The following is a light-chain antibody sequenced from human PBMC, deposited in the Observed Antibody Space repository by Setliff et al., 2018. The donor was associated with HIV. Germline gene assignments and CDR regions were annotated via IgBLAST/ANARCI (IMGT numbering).Light chain of an antibody. CDR2: DVN. CDR1: SSDVGGYNY. CDR3: SSYASSSTLGV. Sequence: ALTQPASMSGSPGQSITISCTGTSSDVGGYNYVSWYQQHPGKAPKLIIYDVNNRPSGVSNRFSGSKSGNTASLTISGLQAEDEADYYCSSYASSSTLGVFGGGTQLTVL. V-gene: IGLV2-14*03. J-gene: IGLJ2*01.